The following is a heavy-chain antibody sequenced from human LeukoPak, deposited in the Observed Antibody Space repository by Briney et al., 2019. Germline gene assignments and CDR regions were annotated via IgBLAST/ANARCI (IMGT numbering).Heavy chain of an antibody. CDR1: GFTFSSHG. V-gene: IGHV3-48*01. CDR3: ARDLLITMIVTMDV. J-gene: IGHJ6*04. Sequence: PGGSLRLSCAASGFTFSSHGMNWVRRAPGKGLEWVSYISSSSTIYYADSVKGRFTISRDNAKSSLYLQMNSLRAEDTAVYYCARDLLITMIVTMDVWGKGTTVTVSS. D-gene: IGHD3-22*01. CDR2: ISSSSTI.